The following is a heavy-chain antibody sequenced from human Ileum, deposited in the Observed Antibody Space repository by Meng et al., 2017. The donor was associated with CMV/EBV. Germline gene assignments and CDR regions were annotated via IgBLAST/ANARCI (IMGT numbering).Heavy chain of an antibody. CDR1: GYTFTSYG. V-gene: IGHV1-18*01. CDR2: ISTYNGNT. D-gene: IGHD1-26*01. CDR3: ARDTSGSYSIRSFDY. J-gene: IGHJ4*02. Sequence: SGYTFTSYGMRWVRQAPGQGLEWMGWISTYNGNTKYAQKLQGRVTMTTDTSTSTAYMELRSLRSDDTAVYYCARDTSGSYSIRSFDYWGQGTLVTVSS.